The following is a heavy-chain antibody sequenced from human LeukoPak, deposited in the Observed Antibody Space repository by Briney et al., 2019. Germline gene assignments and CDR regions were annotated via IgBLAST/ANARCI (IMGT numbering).Heavy chain of an antibody. J-gene: IGHJ6*03. CDR2: IYYSGST. CDR3: ARGDSGSYYYYYYYMDV. CDR1: GGSMSSYY. Sequence: SETLSLTCTVSGGSMSSYYWSWIRQPPGKGLEWIGYIYYSGSTNYNPSLKSRVTISVDTSKNQFSLKLSSVTAADTAVYYCARGDSGSYYYYYYYMDVWGKGTTVTISS. D-gene: IGHD3-10*01. V-gene: IGHV4-59*01.